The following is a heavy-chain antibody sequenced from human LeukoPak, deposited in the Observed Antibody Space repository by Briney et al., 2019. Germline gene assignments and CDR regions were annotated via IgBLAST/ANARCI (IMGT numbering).Heavy chain of an antibody. CDR1: GYTFTSYY. CDR2: INPSGGST. D-gene: IGHD4-17*01. V-gene: IGHV1-46*01. Sequence: ASVKVSCKASGYTFTSYYMHWVRQAPGQGLEWMGIINPSGGSTSYAQKFQGRVTMTRDMSTSTIYMELGSLRSEDTAVYYCARDYGGYIPLFDYWGQGTLVTVSS. J-gene: IGHJ4*02. CDR3: ARDYGGYIPLFDY.